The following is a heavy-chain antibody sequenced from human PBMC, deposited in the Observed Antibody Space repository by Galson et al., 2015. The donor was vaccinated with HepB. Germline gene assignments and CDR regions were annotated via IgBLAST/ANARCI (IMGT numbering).Heavy chain of an antibody. J-gene: IGHJ4*02. CDR3: ATAGFNYYDSSGYPY. D-gene: IGHD3-22*01. V-gene: IGHV1-24*01. CDR1: GYTLTELS. Sequence: SVKVSCKVSGYTLTELSMHWVRQAPGKGLEWMGGFDPEDGETIYAQKFQGRVTMTEDTSTDTAYMELSSLRSEDTAVYYCATAGFNYYDSSGYPYWGQGTLVTVSS. CDR2: FDPEDGET.